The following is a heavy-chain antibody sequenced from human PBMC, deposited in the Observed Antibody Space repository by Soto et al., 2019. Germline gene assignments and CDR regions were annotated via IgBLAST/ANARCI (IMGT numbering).Heavy chain of an antibody. CDR2: MNPNSGNT. J-gene: IGHJ6*03. CDR3: ARGIRERVVTRITNYYYYYMDV. CDR1: GYTFTSYD. Sequence: ASVKVSCKASGYTFTSYDINWVRQATGQGLEWMGWMNPNSGNTGYAQKFQGRVTMTRNTSISTAYMELSSLRSEDTAVYYCARGIRERVVTRITNYYYYYMDVWGKGTTVTVSS. V-gene: IGHV1-8*01. D-gene: IGHD3-3*01.